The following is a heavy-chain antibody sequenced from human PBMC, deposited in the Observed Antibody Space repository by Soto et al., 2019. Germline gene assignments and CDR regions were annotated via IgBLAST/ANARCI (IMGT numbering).Heavy chain of an antibody. CDR2: IWYDGSNK. D-gene: IGHD6-6*01. CDR1: GFTFSSYG. J-gene: IGHJ4*02. CDR3: ARVYSSSSFFSDY. V-gene: IGHV3-33*01. Sequence: QVQLVESGGGVVQPGRSLRLSCAASGFTFSSYGMHWVRQAPGKGLEWVAVIWYDGSNKYYADSVKGRFIISRDNSKNTLYLQMNSLRAEDTAVYYCARVYSSSSFFSDYWGQGTLVTVSS.